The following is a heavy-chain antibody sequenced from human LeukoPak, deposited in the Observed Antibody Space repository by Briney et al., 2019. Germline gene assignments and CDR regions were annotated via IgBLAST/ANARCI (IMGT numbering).Heavy chain of an antibody. D-gene: IGHD3-3*01. CDR2: ISGSGGST. V-gene: IGHV3-23*01. CDR1: GFTFSSYA. J-gene: IGHJ4*02. Sequence: GGSLRLSCAASGFTFSSYAMSWVRQAPGKGLEWVSAISGSGGSTYYADSVKGRFTISRDNSKNTLYLQMNSLRAEDTAVYHCARSPTIFGVAPVDYWGQGTLVTVSS. CDR3: ARSPTIFGVAPVDY.